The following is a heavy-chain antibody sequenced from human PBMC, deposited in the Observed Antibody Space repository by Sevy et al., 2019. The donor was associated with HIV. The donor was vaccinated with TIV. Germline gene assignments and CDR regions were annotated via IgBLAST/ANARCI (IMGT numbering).Heavy chain of an antibody. CDR2: MNPNNGNT. V-gene: IGHV1-8*01. CDR3: ARARLDYEFWSGSYFSRAPWGYKYYAMDV. CDR1: GYSFTNFD. D-gene: IGHD3-3*01. J-gene: IGHJ6*02. Sequence: ASVKVSCKAAGYSFTNFDINWVRQATGQGLEWKGWMNPNNGNTHYAQKFQGRVTMTRSSSANTAYMELSSLTSEDTAIYYCARARLDYEFWSGSYFSRAPWGYKYYAMDVWGQGTTVTVSS.